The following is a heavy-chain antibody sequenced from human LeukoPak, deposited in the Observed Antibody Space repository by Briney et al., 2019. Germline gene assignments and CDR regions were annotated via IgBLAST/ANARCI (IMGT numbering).Heavy chain of an antibody. CDR3: AKGNGYSYGRYYFDY. J-gene: IGHJ4*02. D-gene: IGHD5-18*01. V-gene: IGHV3-23*01. Sequence: QPGGSLRLSCAASGFTFSSYAMGWVRQAPGKGLEWASAITASGGNTYYADSVKGRFTISRDNSKNTLYLQVNSLRAEDTAVYYCAKGNGYSYGRYYFDYWGQGTLVTVSS. CDR2: ITASGGNT. CDR1: GFTFSSYA.